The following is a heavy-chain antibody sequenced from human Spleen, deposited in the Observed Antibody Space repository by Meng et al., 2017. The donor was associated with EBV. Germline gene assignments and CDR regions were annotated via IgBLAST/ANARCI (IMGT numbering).Heavy chain of an antibody. CDR1: GGSVSIGRYY. V-gene: IGHV4-61*01. CDR3: ARDHVAGRFDY. Sequence: QVQLKGSGPGLVKPSGTLSLTCTVSGGSVSIGRYYWSWIRQPPGKGLEWIGFIYYDGSTNYNPSLKSRVTISVDTSQNQFSLKLSSVTAADTAVYYCARDHVAGRFDYWGQGSLVTVSS. D-gene: IGHD3-10*02. J-gene: IGHJ4*02. CDR2: IYYDGST.